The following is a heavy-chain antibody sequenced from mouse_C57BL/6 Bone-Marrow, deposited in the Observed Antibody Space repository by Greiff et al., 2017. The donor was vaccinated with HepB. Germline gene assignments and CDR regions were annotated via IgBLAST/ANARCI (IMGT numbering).Heavy chain of an antibody. CDR2: IDPSDSYT. J-gene: IGHJ4*01. CDR3: ARVMYYYGSCAMDY. V-gene: IGHV1-50*01. CDR1: GYTFTSYW. Sequence: QVQLQQPGAELVKPGASVKLSCKASGYTFTSYWMQWVKQRPGQGLEWIGEIDPSDSYTNYNQKFKGKATLTVDTSSSTAYMQLSSLTSEDSAVYYCARVMYYYGSCAMDYWGQGTSVTVSS. D-gene: IGHD1-1*01.